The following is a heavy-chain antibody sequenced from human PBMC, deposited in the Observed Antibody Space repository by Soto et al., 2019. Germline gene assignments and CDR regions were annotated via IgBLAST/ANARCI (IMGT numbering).Heavy chain of an antibody. CDR3: ARSEDSSGYWNTYLAP. V-gene: IGHV1-69*01. Sequence: QVLLLQSGAEVKKPGSSVKVSCKASGGTFNTYTMTWVRQAPGQGLEWMGGIIPLFGTANYPEKFQGRVTITGDASTSTGYMELSSLRSEDTAVYYCARSEDSSGYWNTYLAPWGQGTLVNASS. CDR1: GGTFNTYT. D-gene: IGHD3-22*01. J-gene: IGHJ5*02. CDR2: IIPLFGTA.